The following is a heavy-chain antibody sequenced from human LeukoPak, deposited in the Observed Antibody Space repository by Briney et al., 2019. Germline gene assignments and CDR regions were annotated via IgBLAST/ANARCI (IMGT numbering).Heavy chain of an antibody. CDR3: AKAPPAATKYYYGMDV. CDR2: ISNSGGAT. D-gene: IGHD2-2*01. V-gene: IGHV3-23*01. CDR1: GFTFHNSA. Sequence: GGSLSLSCAASGFTFHNSAMSWVRQAPGKGMEWVSAISNSGGATYYADSVKGRFTISRDNSKNTLFLHMNSLRVEDTAVYYCAKAPPAATKYYYGMDVWGQGTTVTVSS. J-gene: IGHJ6*02.